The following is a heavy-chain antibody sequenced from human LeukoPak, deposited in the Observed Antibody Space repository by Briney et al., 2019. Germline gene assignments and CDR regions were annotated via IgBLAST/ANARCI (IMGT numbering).Heavy chain of an antibody. D-gene: IGHD3-22*01. V-gene: IGHV3-23*01. CDR1: GFTFSSYA. J-gene: IGHJ3*02. Sequence: GGSLRLSCAASGFTFSSYAMSWVRQAPGKGLEWVSAISGSGGSTYYADSVKGRFTISRDNSKNTLYLQMNSLRAEDTAVYYCAKDRNYYDSSGYDYDAFDIWGQGTMVTVSS. CDR3: AKDRNYYDSSGYDYDAFDI. CDR2: ISGSGGST.